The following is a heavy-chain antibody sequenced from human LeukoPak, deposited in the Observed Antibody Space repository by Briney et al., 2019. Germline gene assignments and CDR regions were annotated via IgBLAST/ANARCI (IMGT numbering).Heavy chain of an antibody. CDR1: GYTFTSYY. D-gene: IGHD2-15*01. V-gene: IGHV1-46*01. Sequence: ASVKVSCKASGYTFTSYYMHWVRQAPGQGLEWRGIINPGGGSTSYAQKFQGRVAMTRDMSTSTVYLELSGLRSEDTAVYYCAIDGEYCSGGTCYYFDYWGQGTLVTVSS. J-gene: IGHJ4*02. CDR2: INPGGGST. CDR3: AIDGEYCSGGTCYYFDY.